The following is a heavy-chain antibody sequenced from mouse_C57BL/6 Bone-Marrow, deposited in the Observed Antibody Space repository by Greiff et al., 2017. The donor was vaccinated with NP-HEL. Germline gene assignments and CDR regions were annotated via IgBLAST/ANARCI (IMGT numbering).Heavy chain of an antibody. D-gene: IGHD2-4*01. J-gene: IGHJ4*01. Sequence: VQLQQSGAELARPGASVKLSCKASGYTFTSYGISWVKQRTGQGLEWIGEIYPRSGNTYYNEKFKGKATLTADKSSSTAYMELRSLTSEYSAVYFCARPRLPRYCSMDYWGRGTSVTVSA. CDR3: ARPRLPRYCSMDY. CDR1: GYTFTSYG. CDR2: IYPRSGNT. V-gene: IGHV1-81*01.